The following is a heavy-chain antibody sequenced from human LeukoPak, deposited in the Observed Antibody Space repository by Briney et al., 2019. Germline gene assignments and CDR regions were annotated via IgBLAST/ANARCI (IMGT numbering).Heavy chain of an antibody. CDR1: GFTFSSYA. CDR2: LSGSGDNT. Sequence: PGGSLRLSCEASGFTFSSYAMSWVRQAPGKGLEWVSVLSGSGDNTYYADSVKGRFTISRDNSKNTLYLQMNSLRAEDTAVYYCANHALLNWFDPWGQGTLVTVSS. V-gene: IGHV3-23*01. J-gene: IGHJ5*02. CDR3: ANHALLNWFDP.